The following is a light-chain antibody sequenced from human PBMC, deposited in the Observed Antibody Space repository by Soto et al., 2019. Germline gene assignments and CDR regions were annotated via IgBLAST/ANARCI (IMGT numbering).Light chain of an antibody. J-gene: IGKJ2*01. CDR3: QQYGSSPMYT. CDR1: QSVSSSD. V-gene: IGKV3-20*01. CDR2: GAS. Sequence: EIGLTQSPGTLSLSPGERATLSCRASQSVSSSDLAWYQQKPGQAPRLRIYGASGRATGITDRFSGSGSGTDFTLTISRLEPEDFAVYYCQQYGSSPMYTFGQGTKLEIK.